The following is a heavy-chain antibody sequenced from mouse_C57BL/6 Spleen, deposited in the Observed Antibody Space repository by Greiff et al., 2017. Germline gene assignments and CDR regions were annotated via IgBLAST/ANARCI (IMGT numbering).Heavy chain of an antibody. V-gene: IGHV5-6*01. CDR2: ISSGGSYT. Sequence: EVNVVESGGDLVKPGGSLKLSCAASGFTFSSYGMSWVRQTPDKRLEWVATISSGGSYTYYPDSVKGRFTISRDNAKNTLYLQMSSLKSEDTAMYYCASSGDYGWFAYWGQGTLVTVSA. J-gene: IGHJ3*01. D-gene: IGHD2-4*01. CDR1: GFTFSSYG. CDR3: ASSGDYGWFAY.